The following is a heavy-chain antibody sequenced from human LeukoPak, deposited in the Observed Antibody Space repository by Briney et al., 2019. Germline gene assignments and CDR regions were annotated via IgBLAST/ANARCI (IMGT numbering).Heavy chain of an antibody. J-gene: IGHJ4*02. CDR2: INPRGGST. Sequence: ASVKVSCKASGYTFTSYYIHWVRQPPGQGLEWMGIINPRGGSTSCAQKFQGRVTMTRDTSTSTVYMELSSLRSEDTAVFYCARVTSSGCFDYWGQGTLVTVSS. CDR3: ARVTSSGCFDY. CDR1: GYTFTSYY. V-gene: IGHV1-46*01. D-gene: IGHD6-19*01.